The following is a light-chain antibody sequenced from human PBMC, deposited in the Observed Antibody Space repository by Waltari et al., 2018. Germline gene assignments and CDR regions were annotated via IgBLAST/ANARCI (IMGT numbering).Light chain of an antibody. CDR1: RSDHGGSNP. CDR2: DVS. CDR3: SSYTSSTTNV. Sequence: QSALTQPASVSGSPGPSITISCTGTRSDHGGSNPGPWYQQHPGKVPKLIIYDVSGRPSGVSNRFSGSKSGNTASLTISGLQAEDEADYYCSSYTSSTTNVFGSGTKVTVL. J-gene: IGLJ6*01. V-gene: IGLV2-14*03.